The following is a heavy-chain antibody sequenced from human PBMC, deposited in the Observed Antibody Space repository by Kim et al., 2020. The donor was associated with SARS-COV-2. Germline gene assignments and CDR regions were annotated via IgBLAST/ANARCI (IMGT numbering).Heavy chain of an antibody. CDR2: IYYSGST. CDR3: AREVYCSSTSCYVGFDVTIFGVVLADAFDI. D-gene: IGHD2-2*01. Sequence: SETLSLTCTVSGGSISSSSYYWGWIRQPPGKGLEWIGSIYYSGSTYYNPSLKSRVTISVDTSKNQFSLKLSSVTAADTAVYYCAREVYCSSTSCYVGFDVTIFGVVLADAFDIWGQGTMVTVSS. V-gene: IGHV4-39*07. J-gene: IGHJ3*02. CDR1: GGSISSSSYY.